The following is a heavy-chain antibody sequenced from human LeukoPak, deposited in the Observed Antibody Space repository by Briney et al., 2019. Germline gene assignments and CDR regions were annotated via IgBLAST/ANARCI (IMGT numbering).Heavy chain of an antibody. Sequence: GGSLRLSCAASGFTFDDYAMHWVRQAPGKGLEWVSSISSSSNYIYYADSVKGRFTISRDNAKNSLYLQMNSLRAEDTAVYYCATHLGYWGQGTLVTVSS. D-gene: IGHD7-27*01. CDR2: ISSSSNYI. CDR1: GFTFDDYA. V-gene: IGHV3-21*01. CDR3: ATHLGY. J-gene: IGHJ4*02.